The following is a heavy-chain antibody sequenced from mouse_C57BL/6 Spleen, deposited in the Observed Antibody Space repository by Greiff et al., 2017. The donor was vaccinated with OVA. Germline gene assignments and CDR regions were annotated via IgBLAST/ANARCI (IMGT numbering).Heavy chain of an antibody. D-gene: IGHD1-1*01. Sequence: EVQLVESGGGLVQPGGSLQLSCAASGFTFSDYYMYWVRQTPEKRLEWVAYISNGGGSTYYPDTVKGRFTISRDNAKNTLYLQMSRLKSEHTAMYYCARLLYYYSSSYPYYAMDYWGQGTSVTVSS. CDR1: GFTFSDYY. J-gene: IGHJ4*01. CDR2: ISNGGGST. V-gene: IGHV5-12*01. CDR3: ARLLYYYSSSYPYYAMDY.